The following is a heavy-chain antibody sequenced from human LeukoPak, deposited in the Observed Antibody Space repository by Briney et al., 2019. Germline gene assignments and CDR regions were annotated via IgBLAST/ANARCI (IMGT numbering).Heavy chain of an antibody. J-gene: IGHJ6*02. CDR2: ISGSGGST. CDR3: ARDTPVLRYLDWLLQDPPGYYYYGMDV. D-gene: IGHD3-9*01. V-gene: IGHV3-23*01. CDR1: GFTFSSYA. Sequence: GGSLRLSCAASGFTFSSYAMSWVRQAPGKGLEWVSAISGSGGSTYYADSVKGRFTISRDNPKNSLYLQMNSLRAEDTAVYYCARDTPVLRYLDWLLQDPPGYYYYGMDVWGQGTTVTVSS.